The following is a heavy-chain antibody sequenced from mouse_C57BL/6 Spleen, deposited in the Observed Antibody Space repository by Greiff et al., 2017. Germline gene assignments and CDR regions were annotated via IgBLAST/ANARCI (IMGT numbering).Heavy chain of an antibody. CDR2: ISSGGDYI. CDR1: GFTFSSYA. V-gene: IGHV5-9-1*02. Sequence: EVKLMESGEGLVKPGGSLKLSCAASGFTFSSYAMSWVRQTPEKRLEWVAYISSGGDYIYYADTVKGRFTISRDNARNTLYLQMSSLKSEDTAMYYCTRVFYYGYDGGFAYWGQGTLVTVSA. CDR3: TRVFYYGYDGGFAY. D-gene: IGHD2-2*01. J-gene: IGHJ3*01.